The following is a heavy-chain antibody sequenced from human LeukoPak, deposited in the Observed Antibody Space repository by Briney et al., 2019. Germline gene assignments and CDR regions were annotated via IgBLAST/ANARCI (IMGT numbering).Heavy chain of an antibody. J-gene: IGHJ5*02. CDR3: ARWSVVVPAAIRDSNWFDP. V-gene: IGHV4-34*01. D-gene: IGHD2-2*02. CDR2: INHSGST. CDR1: GGSFGVYY. Sequence: SETLSLTCAVYGGSFGVYYWSWIRQPPGKGREWMGEINHSGSTNYNPSLKSRVTISVDTSKNQFSLKLSSVTAADTAVYYCARWSVVVPAAIRDSNWFDPWGQGTLVTVSS.